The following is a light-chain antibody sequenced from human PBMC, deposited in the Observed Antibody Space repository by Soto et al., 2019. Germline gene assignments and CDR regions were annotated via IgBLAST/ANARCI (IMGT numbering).Light chain of an antibody. CDR2: GAS. J-gene: IGKJ5*01. CDR1: HYISSS. CDR3: QQYNNCPIT. V-gene: IGKV3-15*01. Sequence: EIVMTQSPATLSVSPGERATLSCRASHYISSSLAWYQQKPGQAPRLLIHGASTRTTGIPARFSGSGSGTEFTLTISALQSEDFAVYYCQQYNNCPITFGQGTLLEIK.